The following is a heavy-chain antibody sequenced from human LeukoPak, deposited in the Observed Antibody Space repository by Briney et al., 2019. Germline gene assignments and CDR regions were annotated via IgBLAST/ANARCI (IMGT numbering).Heavy chain of an antibody. CDR2: INPNSGGT. CDR3: ARVVPAAQMGFDY. Sequence: GASVKVSCKASGYTFTGCYMHWVRQAPGQGLEWMGWINPNSGGTNYAQKFQGRVTMTRDTSISTAYMELSRLRSDDTAGYYCARVVPAAQMGFDYWGQGTLVTVSS. D-gene: IGHD2-2*01. V-gene: IGHV1-2*02. CDR1: GYTFTGCY. J-gene: IGHJ4*02.